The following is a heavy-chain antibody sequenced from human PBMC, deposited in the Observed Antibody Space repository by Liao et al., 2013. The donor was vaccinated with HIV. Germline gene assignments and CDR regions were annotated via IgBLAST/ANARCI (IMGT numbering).Heavy chain of an antibody. CDR2: IYHSGSP. V-gene: IGHV4-59*01. CDR3: ARVPMGHYYYYYMTS. CDR1: GGSISDYY. D-gene: IGHD3-10*01. Sequence: QVHLQESGPGLVRPSETLSLTCSVSGGSISDYYWSWLRQPPGKGLEWIGYIYHSGSPNYTPSLRSRATISVDTSKNQFSLRLNSVTAADTAVYFCARVPMGHYYYYYMTSGAKGPTGHRLL. J-gene: IGHJ6*03.